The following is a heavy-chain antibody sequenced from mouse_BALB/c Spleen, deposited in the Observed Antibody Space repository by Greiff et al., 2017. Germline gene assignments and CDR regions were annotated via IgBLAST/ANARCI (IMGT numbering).Heavy chain of an antibody. J-gene: IGHJ2*01. D-gene: IGHD4-1*01. CDR1: GYTFSSYW. CDR3: ARLTGTQAY. Sequence: VKLMESGAELMKPGASVKISCTATGYTFSSYWIEWVKQRPGHGLEWIGEILPGSGSTNYNEKFKGKATFTADTSSNTAYMQLSSLTSEDSAVYYCARLTGTQAYWGQGTTLTVSS. V-gene: IGHV1-9*01. CDR2: ILPGSGST.